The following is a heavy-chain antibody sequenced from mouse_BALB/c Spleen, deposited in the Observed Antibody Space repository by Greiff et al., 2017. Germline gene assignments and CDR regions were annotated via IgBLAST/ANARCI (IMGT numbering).Heavy chain of an antibody. Sequence: VQLQQSGPQLVRPGASVKISCKASGYSFTSYWMHWVKQRPGQGLEWIGMIDPSDSETRLNQKFKDKATLTVDKSSSTAYMQLSSPTSEDSAVYYCTRSGYYGSTAWFAYWGQGTLVTVSA. J-gene: IGHJ3*01. CDR2: IDPSDSET. CDR3: TRSGYYGSTAWFAY. CDR1: GYSFTSYW. D-gene: IGHD1-1*01. V-gene: IGHV1S127*01.